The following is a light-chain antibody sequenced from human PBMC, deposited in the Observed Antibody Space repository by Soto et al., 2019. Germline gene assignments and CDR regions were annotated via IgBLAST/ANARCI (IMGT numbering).Light chain of an antibody. CDR2: QDS. V-gene: IGLV3-1*01. J-gene: IGLJ1*01. CDR3: QAWDSSTEV. CDR1: KLGDKY. Sequence: SSELTQPPSVSVSPGQTASITCSGDKLGDKYARWYQQKPGQSPVLVIYQDSKRPSGIPERFSGSNSGNTATLTISGTQAMDEADYYCQAWDSSTEVFGTGTKLTVL.